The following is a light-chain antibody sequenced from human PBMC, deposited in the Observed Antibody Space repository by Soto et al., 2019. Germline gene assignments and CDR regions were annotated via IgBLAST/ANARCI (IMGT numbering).Light chain of an antibody. CDR1: ESVSSN. V-gene: IGKV3-15*01. CDR3: HHYNNGPYT. J-gene: IGKJ2*01. CDR2: GAS. Sequence: VITQSPATLTLSPGQRAALSRRASESVSSNIAWYQQKPGQAPTLLIFGASSRATGVPASFSGSGSGTDFTLTISSLQSEDFAFDDWHHYNNGPYTFGQGTKLEIK.